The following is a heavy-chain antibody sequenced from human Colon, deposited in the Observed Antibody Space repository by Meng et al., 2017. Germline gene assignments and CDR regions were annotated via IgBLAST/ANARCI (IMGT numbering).Heavy chain of an antibody. J-gene: IGHJ4*02. CDR1: GGSISSSNW. CDR2: IYHSGST. V-gene: IGHV4-4*02. Sequence: GQVEEAGPGLVKPSGTLSLTCAVSGGSISSSNWWSWVRQPPGKGLEWIGEIYHSGSTNYNPSLKSRVTISVDKSKNQFSLKLSSVTAADTAVYYCASGRKYCSSTSCYGQFDYWGQGTLVTVSS. CDR3: ASGRKYCSSTSCYGQFDY. D-gene: IGHD2-2*01.